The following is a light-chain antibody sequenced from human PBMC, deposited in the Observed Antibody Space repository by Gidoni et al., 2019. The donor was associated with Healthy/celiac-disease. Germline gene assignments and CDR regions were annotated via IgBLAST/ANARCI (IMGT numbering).Light chain of an antibody. CDR2: GAS. Sequence: IVMTQSPAALSVSPGARATLTCRASQSVSSNLAWYQQKPGQAPRLLIYGASPRATGIPDRFSGSGSGTEFTRPISSLHAEDFAVYYCQSGRTFGQGTKVEIK. V-gene: IGKV3-15*01. J-gene: IGKJ1*01. CDR1: QSVSSN. CDR3: QSGRT.